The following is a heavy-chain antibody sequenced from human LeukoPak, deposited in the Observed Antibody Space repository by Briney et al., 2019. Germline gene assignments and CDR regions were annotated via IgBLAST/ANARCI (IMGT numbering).Heavy chain of an antibody. CDR3: AKDIAAVSYFDY. V-gene: IGHV3-30*18. Sequence: GGSLRLSCAASGFTFSSYGMHWVRQAPGKGLEWVAVISYDGSNKYYADSVKGRFTISRDNPKNTLYLQMNSLRAEDTAVYYCAKDIAAVSYFDYWGQGTLVTVSS. CDR1: GFTFSSYG. J-gene: IGHJ4*02. CDR2: ISYDGSNK. D-gene: IGHD6-13*01.